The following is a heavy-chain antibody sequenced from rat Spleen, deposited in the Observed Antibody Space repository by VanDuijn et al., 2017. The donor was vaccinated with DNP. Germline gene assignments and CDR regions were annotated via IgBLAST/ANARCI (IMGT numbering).Heavy chain of an antibody. CDR1: GFSFRNYG. Sequence: EVQLVESGGGLVQPGRSLKLSCTASGFSFRNYGMAWVRQTPTKGLEWVASISTVGDNGVYRDSVQGRLTISKDNTKNTQYLQMDSLTSEDTDTYYCGTGVFGGYADWFAYWGQGTLVTVSS. CDR2: ISTVGDNG. J-gene: IGHJ3*01. CDR3: GTGVFGGYADWFAY. D-gene: IGHD1-11*01. V-gene: IGHV5S13*01.